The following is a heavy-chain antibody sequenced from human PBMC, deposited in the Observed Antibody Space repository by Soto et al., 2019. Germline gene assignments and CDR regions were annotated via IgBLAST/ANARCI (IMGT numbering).Heavy chain of an antibody. CDR2: ISFSGDYI. CDR3: ARATYHWTHEY. V-gene: IGHV3-21*01. Sequence: GGTMRPSSAGSGVPLEQSGVNCVRLVPGKWLERVSSISFSGDYIYYAHSVKGRFTISRDNARNSLYLQMNRLGVDDTALYFCARATYHWTHEYWGQGIQVTGSA. D-gene: IGHD3-3*01. J-gene: IGHJ4*02. CDR1: GVPLEQSG.